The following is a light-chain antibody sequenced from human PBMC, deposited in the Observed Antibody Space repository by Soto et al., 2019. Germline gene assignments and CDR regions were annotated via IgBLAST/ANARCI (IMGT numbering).Light chain of an antibody. CDR1: NIGSKS. J-gene: IGLJ7*01. CDR3: QVWDSNGHAV. V-gene: IGLV3-21*02. Sequence: SYELTQPPSVSVAPGQTARITCEGDNIGSKSVHWYQQKPGQAPVLVVYDDTDRPSAIPERFSGSNSGNTATLTISRVEAGDEADYYCQVWDSNGHAVFGGGTQLTVL. CDR2: DDT.